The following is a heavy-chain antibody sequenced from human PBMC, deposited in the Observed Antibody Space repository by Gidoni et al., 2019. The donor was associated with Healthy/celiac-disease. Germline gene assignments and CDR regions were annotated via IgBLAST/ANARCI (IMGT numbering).Heavy chain of an antibody. CDR2: IKQDGSEK. Sequence: EVQLVESGGGLVKPGGSLRLSCAAAGFTFSSYWMSWVANIKQDGSEKYYVDSVKCRFTISRYNAKNSLFLQMNSLRAEDTAVYYCARYSYQLVYASTYGMDVWGQGTTVTVSS. D-gene: IGHD2-8*01. V-gene: IGHV3-7*01. J-gene: IGHJ6*02. CDR1: GFTFSSYW. CDR3: ARYSYQLVYASTYGMDV.